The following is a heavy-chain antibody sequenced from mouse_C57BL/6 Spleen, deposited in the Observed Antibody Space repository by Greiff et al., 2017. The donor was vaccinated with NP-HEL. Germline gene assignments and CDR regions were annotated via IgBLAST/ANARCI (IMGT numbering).Heavy chain of an antibody. D-gene: IGHD1-1*01. CDR2: ISNGGGST. CDR3: ARREIYGSAMDY. Sequence: EVQRVESGGGLVQPGGSLKLSCAASGFTFSDYYMYWVRQTPEKRLEWVAYISNGGGSTYYPDTVKGRFTISRDNAKNTLYLQMSRLKSEDTAMYYCARREIYGSAMDYWGQGTSVTVSS. V-gene: IGHV5-12*01. CDR1: GFTFSDYY. J-gene: IGHJ4*01.